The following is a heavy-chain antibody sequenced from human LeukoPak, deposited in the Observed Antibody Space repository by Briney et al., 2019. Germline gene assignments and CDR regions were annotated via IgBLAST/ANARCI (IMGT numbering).Heavy chain of an antibody. J-gene: IGHJ5*02. D-gene: IGHD3-3*01. Sequence: PGGSLRLSCAASGFTFSSYSMNWVRQAPGKGLEWVSSISSSSSYIYYADSVKGRSTISRDNAKNSLYLQTNSLRAEDTAVYYCARGPNYDLPFDPWGQGTLVTVSS. CDR2: ISSSSSYI. V-gene: IGHV3-21*01. CDR3: ARGPNYDLPFDP. CDR1: GFTFSSYS.